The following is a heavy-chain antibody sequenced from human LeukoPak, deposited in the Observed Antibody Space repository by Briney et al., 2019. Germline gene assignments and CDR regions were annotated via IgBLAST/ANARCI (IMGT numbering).Heavy chain of an antibody. D-gene: IGHD4-17*01. CDR2: MNQDGSAK. V-gene: IGHV3-7*01. Sequence: GGSLRLSCTASGFTFSTYWMSWVRQAPGKGLEWVANMNQDGSAKYYVDSVKGRFTISRDNAKSSLYLQMNSLRAEDTAFYYCARSRGDYERGYFDYWGQGTLVTVSS. J-gene: IGHJ4*02. CDR3: ARSRGDYERGYFDY. CDR1: GFTFSTYW.